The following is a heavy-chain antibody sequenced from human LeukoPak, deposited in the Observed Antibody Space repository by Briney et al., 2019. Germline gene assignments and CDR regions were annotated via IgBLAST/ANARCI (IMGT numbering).Heavy chain of an antibody. Sequence: SETLSLTCTVSGGSISSYYWSWIRQPPGKGLEWIGYIYYSGSTNYNPSLKSRVTISVDTSKNQFSLKLSSVTAADTAVYYCASSHSGYSSGRYGSWGRGTLVTVSS. J-gene: IGHJ4*02. CDR3: ASSHSGYSSGRYGS. CDR2: IYYSGST. V-gene: IGHV4-59*08. D-gene: IGHD6-19*01. CDR1: GGSISSYY.